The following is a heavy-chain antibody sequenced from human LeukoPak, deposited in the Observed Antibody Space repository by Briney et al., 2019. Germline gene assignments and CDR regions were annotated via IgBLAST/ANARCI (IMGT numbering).Heavy chain of an antibody. CDR2: IYTSGST. V-gene: IGHV4-61*02. D-gene: IGHD1-26*01. CDR3: ARTISGSYHYYYYYMDV. J-gene: IGHJ6*03. CDR1: GGSISSGSYY. Sequence: PSQTLSLTCTVSGGSISSGSYYWSWIRQPAGKGLEWIGRIYTSGSTNYNPSLKSRVTISVDTSKNQFSLKLSSVTAADTAVYYCARTISGSYHYYYYYMDVWGKGTTVTISS.